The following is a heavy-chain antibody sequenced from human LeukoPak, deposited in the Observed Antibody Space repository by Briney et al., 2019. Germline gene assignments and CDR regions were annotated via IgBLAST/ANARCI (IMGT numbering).Heavy chain of an antibody. V-gene: IGHV4-4*07. J-gene: IGHJ3*02. Sequence: TSETLSLTCTVSGGSISSYYWSWIRQPAGKGLEWIGRIYTSGSTNYNPSLKSRVTMSVDTSKNQFSLKLSSVTAADTAVYYCARDRGGYGPDAFDIWGRGTMVTVSS. CDR2: IYTSGST. CDR1: GGSISSYY. D-gene: IGHD3-16*01. CDR3: ARDRGGYGPDAFDI.